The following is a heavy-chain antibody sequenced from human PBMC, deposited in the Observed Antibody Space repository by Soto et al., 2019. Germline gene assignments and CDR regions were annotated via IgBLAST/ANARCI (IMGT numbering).Heavy chain of an antibody. V-gene: IGHV4-34*01. Sequence: SETLSLTCAVYGGSFSDYYWSWIRQPPGKGLEWIGEINHSGSTNYNPSLKSRVIISVDTSKNQFSLKLSSVTAADTAVYYCARGRGATQNNWFDPWGQGTLVTVSS. CDR1: GGSFSDYY. D-gene: IGHD1-26*01. J-gene: IGHJ5*02. CDR2: INHSGST. CDR3: ARGRGATQNNWFDP.